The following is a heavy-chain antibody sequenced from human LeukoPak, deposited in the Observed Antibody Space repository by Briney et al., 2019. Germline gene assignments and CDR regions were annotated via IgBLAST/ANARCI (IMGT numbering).Heavy chain of an antibody. Sequence: LSLTCTVSGGSISRGAYYWSWLRQAPGKGLEWVSYISSSSSYTNYADSVKGRFAISSDNAKNSVYLQMNSLRAEDTAVYYCARRYYDILTGGGDDAFDIWSQGTMVTVSS. CDR1: GGSISRGAYY. CDR3: ARRYYDILTGGGDDAFDI. V-gene: IGHV3-11*03. J-gene: IGHJ3*02. D-gene: IGHD3-9*01. CDR2: ISSSSSYT.